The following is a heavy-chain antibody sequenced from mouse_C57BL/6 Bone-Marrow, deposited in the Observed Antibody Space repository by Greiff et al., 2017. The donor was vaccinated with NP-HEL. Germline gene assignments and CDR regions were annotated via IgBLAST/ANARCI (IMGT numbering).Heavy chain of an antibody. Sequence: EVQLVEESGGGLVQSGRSLRLSCATSGFTFSDFYMEWVRQAPGKGLEWIAASRNKANDYTTEYSASVKGRFIVSRDTSQSILYLQMNALRAEDTAIYYCARDNWDWYFDVWGTGTTVTVSS. V-gene: IGHV7-1*01. D-gene: IGHD4-1*01. CDR1: GFTFSDFY. CDR2: SRNKANDYTT. J-gene: IGHJ1*03. CDR3: ARDNWDWYFDV.